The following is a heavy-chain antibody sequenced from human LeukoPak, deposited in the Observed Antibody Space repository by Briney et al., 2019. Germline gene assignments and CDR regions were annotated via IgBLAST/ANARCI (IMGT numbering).Heavy chain of an antibody. D-gene: IGHD3-16*01. CDR2: ISGSGGST. J-gene: IGHJ3*02. Sequence: GGSLRLSCAGSGFTFRSYSMNWVRQAPGKGLEWVSAISGSGGSTYYADSVKGRFTISRDNSKNTLYLQMNSLRAEDTAVYYCTKDQRGADDAFDIWGQGTTVTVSS. V-gene: IGHV3-23*01. CDR3: TKDQRGADDAFDI. CDR1: GFTFRSYS.